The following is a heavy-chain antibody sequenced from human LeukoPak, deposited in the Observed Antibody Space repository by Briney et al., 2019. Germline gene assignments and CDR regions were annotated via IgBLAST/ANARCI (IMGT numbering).Heavy chain of an antibody. CDR1: GFPFGSYW. CDR3: LRVDGSCHNWFDP. Sequence: GGSLRLSCAASGFPFGSYWMHWVRQAPGKGLEWVSRVSTDGSDTAYADSVKGRFTISRDNAKNTLYLQMNSLRAEDTAMYYCLRVDGSCHNWFDPWGQGTLVTVSS. J-gene: IGHJ5*02. D-gene: IGHD3-10*01. V-gene: IGHV3-74*03. CDR2: VSTDGSDT.